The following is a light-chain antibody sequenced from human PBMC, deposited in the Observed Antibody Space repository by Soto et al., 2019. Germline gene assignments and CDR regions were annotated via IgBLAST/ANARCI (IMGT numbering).Light chain of an antibody. CDR2: DAS. J-gene: IGKJ5*01. V-gene: IGKV3D-15*01. CDR1: QSVSSSY. Sequence: PADRATLSCRASQSVSSSYLAWYQQKPGQAPRLLIYDASNRATGIPARFSGSGSGTEFTLTISCLQSEDFAGYYCQQYPIWPITFGQGGRLEIK. CDR3: QQYPIWPIT.